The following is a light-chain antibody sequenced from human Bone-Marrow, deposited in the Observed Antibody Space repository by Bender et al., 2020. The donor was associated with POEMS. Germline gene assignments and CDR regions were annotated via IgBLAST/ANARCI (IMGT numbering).Light chain of an antibody. Sequence: QSALTQPASVSGSPGQSITISCTGTSSDVGSYNLVSWYQQHPGKPPKLMIYEGSKRPSGVSHRFSGSKSGNTASLTISGLQAEDEADYYCQSYDSTLGASVFGGGTKLTVL. CDR3: QSYDSTLGASV. V-gene: IGLV2-23*01. J-gene: IGLJ2*01. CDR2: EGS. CDR1: SSDVGSYNL.